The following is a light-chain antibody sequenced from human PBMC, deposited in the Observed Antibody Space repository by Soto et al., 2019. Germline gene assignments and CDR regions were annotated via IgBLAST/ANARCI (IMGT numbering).Light chain of an antibody. CDR1: SSNIGAGYD. V-gene: IGLV1-40*01. CDR3: QSHDSSLNSWV. Sequence: VLTQPPSMSGAPGQRVTISCTGSSSNIGAGYDVHWYQLLPGTAPKLLIYGNTNRPSGVPDRFSGSKSGTSASLAITGLRAEDEADYYCQSHDSSLNSWVFGGGTKVTVL. J-gene: IGLJ3*02. CDR2: GNT.